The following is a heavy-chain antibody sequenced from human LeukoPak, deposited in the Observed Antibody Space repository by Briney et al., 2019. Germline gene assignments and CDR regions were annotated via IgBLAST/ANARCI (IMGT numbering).Heavy chain of an antibody. D-gene: IGHD4-23*01. Sequence: GASVKVSCKASGYTFTGYYMHWVRQAPGQGLEWMGGIIPIFGTANYAQKFQGRVTITTDESTSTAYMELSSLRSEDTAVYYCNYGGNSRKGFDYWGQGTLVTVSS. J-gene: IGHJ4*02. CDR3: NYGGNSRKGFDY. V-gene: IGHV1-69*05. CDR2: IIPIFGTA. CDR1: GYTFTGYY.